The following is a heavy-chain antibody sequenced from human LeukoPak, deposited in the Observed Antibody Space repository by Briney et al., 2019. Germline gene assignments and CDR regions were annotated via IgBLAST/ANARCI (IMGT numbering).Heavy chain of an antibody. Sequence: SGTLSLTCTVSHDSFISYYWNWIRQPPGKGLEWIGSGYHIGSTYFNPSLRSRVTILIDIFKNQFSLKMSSVTAADTAIYYCARVGDYGDYVNWFDPWGPGTLVTVSS. D-gene: IGHD4-17*01. CDR2: GYHIGST. CDR3: ARVGDYGDYVNWFDP. J-gene: IGHJ5*02. V-gene: IGHV4-38-2*02. CDR1: HDSFISYY.